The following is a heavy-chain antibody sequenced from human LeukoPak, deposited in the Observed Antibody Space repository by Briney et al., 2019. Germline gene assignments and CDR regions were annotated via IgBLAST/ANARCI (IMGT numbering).Heavy chain of an antibody. Sequence: SETLSLTCTVSGGSISSYYWSWIWQPPGKGLEWIGYIYYSGSTNYNPSLKSRVTISVDTSKNQFSLKLSSVTAADTAVYYCARGAYYGDYYFDYWGQGTLVTVSS. CDR1: GGSISSYY. CDR2: IYYSGST. V-gene: IGHV4-59*01. CDR3: ARGAYYGDYYFDY. D-gene: IGHD4-17*01. J-gene: IGHJ4*02.